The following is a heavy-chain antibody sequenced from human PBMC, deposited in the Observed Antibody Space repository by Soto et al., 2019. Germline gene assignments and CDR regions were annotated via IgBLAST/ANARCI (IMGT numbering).Heavy chain of an antibody. D-gene: IGHD3-22*01. V-gene: IGHV4-34*01. CDR2: INHSGST. Sequence: SETLSLTCAVYGGSSSGYYWSWTRQPPGKGLEWIGEINHSGSTNYNPSLKSRVTISVDTSKNQFSLKLSSVTAADTAVYYCARGRGTVDSSGYYYVSYYYGMDVWGQGTTVTVSS. CDR3: ARGRGTVDSSGYYYVSYYYGMDV. J-gene: IGHJ6*02. CDR1: GGSSSGYY.